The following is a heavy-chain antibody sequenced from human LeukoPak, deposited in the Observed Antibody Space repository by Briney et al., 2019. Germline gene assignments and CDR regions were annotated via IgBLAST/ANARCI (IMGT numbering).Heavy chain of an antibody. V-gene: IGHV3-15*01. D-gene: IGHD3-22*01. CDR2: IKSKTDGGTT. CDR1: GFTFSSHA. J-gene: IGHJ4*02. Sequence: GGSLRLSCAASGFTFSSHAMSWVRQAPGKGLEWVGRIKSKTDGGTTDYAAPVKGRFTISRDDSKNTLYLQMNSLKTEDTAVYYCTTDLYYDSSGYRKRIDYWGQGTLVTVSS. CDR3: TTDLYYDSSGYRKRIDY.